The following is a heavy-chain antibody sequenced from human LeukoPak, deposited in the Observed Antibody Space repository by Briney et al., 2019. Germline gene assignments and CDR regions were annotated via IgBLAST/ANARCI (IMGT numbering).Heavy chain of an antibody. D-gene: IGHD3-10*01. V-gene: IGHV4-59*01. J-gene: IGHJ6*02. CDR3: ARGGYYGSMAPISHPIYGMDV. CDR1: GGSISSYY. Sequence: SETLSLTCTVSGGSISSYYWSWIRQPPGKGLEWIGYIYYSGSTNYNPSLKSRVTISVDTSKNQFSLKLSSLTAADTAVYYCARGGYYGSMAPISHPIYGMDVWGQGTTVTVSS. CDR2: IYYSGST.